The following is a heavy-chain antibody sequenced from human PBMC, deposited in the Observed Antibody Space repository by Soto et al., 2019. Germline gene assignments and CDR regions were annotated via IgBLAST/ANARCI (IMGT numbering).Heavy chain of an antibody. CDR2: ISPKSGSI. V-gene: IGHV1-18*01. D-gene: IGHD2-2*01. Sequence: GASVKVSCKTSGYTFTRNGISWVRQAPGQGLEWMGWISPKSGSIKYAQKFQGRVIMTTDTSTSTAYMELISLRSADTDWYYCAGGILIVVVPAATKYYYYCGRDVWGQGTTVTVSS. CDR3: AGGILIVVVPAATKYYYYCGRDV. CDR1: GYTFTRNG. J-gene: IGHJ6*02.